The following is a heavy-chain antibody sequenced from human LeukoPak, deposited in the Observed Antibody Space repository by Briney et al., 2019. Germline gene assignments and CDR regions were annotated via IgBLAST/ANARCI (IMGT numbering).Heavy chain of an antibody. D-gene: IGHD3-10*01. Sequence: SGESLKISCKGSGYSFTNYWIGWVRQMPGKGLEWMGWISAYNGNTNYAQKLQGRVTMTTDTSTSTAYMELRNLRSDDTAVYYCARGPLYYGSGPDYFDYWGQGTLVTVSS. CDR2: ISAYNGNT. CDR1: GYSFTNYW. J-gene: IGHJ4*02. V-gene: IGHV1-18*01. CDR3: ARGPLYYGSGPDYFDY.